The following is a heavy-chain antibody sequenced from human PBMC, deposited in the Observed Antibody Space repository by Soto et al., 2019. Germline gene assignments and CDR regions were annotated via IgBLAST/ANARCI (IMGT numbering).Heavy chain of an antibody. V-gene: IGHV4-59*01. Sequence: QVQLQESGPGLVKPSETLSLTCTVSGGSISSYYWSWIRQPPGKGLEWIAHIYYTGSTNYNPSLKRRVTLSADTSKNQFSLKLSSVTAADTAMYYCARVDSSGSYFDSWGQGTLVTVSS. CDR1: GGSISSYY. D-gene: IGHD3-22*01. J-gene: IGHJ4*02. CDR2: IYYTGST. CDR3: ARVDSSGSYFDS.